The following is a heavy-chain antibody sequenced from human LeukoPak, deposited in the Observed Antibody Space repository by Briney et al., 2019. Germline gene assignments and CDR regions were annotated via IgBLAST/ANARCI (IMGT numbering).Heavy chain of an antibody. D-gene: IGHD3-22*01. J-gene: IGHJ4*02. CDR3: ARLETMIVVVPYYFDY. CDR1: GYSFTSYW. Sequence: GESLQISCKGSGYSFTSYWIGWVRQMPGKGLEWMGIIYPGDSDTRYSPSFQGQVTISADKSISTAYLQWSSLKASDTAMYYCARLETMIVVVPYYFDYWGQGTLVTVSS. CDR2: IYPGDSDT. V-gene: IGHV5-51*01.